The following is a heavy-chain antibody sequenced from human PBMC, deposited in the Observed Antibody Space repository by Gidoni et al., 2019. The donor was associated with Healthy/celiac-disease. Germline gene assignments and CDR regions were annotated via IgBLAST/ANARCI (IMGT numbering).Heavy chain of an antibody. CDR2: IWYDGSNK. CDR1: GFTFSRYG. V-gene: IGHV3-33*01. Sequence: QVQLVESGGGVVQPGRSLRLSCAASGFTFSRYGMHGVRQAPGKGLEWVAVIWYDGSNKYYADSVKGRFTISRDNSKNTLYLQMNSLRAEDTAVYYCARDRVSDSSGYSGAFDIWGQGTMVTVSS. J-gene: IGHJ3*02. D-gene: IGHD3-22*01. CDR3: ARDRVSDSSGYSGAFDI.